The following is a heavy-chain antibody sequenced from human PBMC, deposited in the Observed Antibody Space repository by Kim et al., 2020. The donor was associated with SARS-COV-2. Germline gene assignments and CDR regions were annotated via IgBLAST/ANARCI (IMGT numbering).Heavy chain of an antibody. D-gene: IGHD6-6*01. Sequence: SVKVSCKASGDTFSRDSISWVRQAPGQGLEWMGGIIPIFGTANYAQKFQGRVTITADESTSTAYMELSSLRSEDRAVYYYARAAQEQLIPPRRKWFDPWGQGTLGTVSS. J-gene: IGHJ5*02. CDR1: GDTFSRDS. CDR3: ARAAQEQLIPPRRKWFDP. CDR2: IIPIFGTA. V-gene: IGHV1-69*13.